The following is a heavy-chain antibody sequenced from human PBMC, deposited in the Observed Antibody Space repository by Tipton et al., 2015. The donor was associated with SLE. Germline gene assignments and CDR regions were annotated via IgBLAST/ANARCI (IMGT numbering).Heavy chain of an antibody. D-gene: IGHD2-8*02. J-gene: IGHJ4*02. CDR1: GGSISSYY. CDR3: ARQEDCTGGVCSIDY. CDR2: IYYSGST. V-gene: IGHV4-59*01. Sequence: LRLSCTVSGGSISSYYWSWIRQPPGKGLEWIGYIYYSGSTNYNPSLKSRVTISVDTSKNQFSLKLSSVTAADTAVYYCARQEDCTGGVCSIDYWGQGTLVTVSS.